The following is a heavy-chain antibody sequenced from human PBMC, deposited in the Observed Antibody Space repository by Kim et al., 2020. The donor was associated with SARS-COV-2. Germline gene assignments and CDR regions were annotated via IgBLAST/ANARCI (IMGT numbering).Heavy chain of an antibody. CDR3: ARPRGYGYYYYYYAMDV. J-gene: IGHJ6*02. V-gene: IGHV3-7*01. Sequence: DSVKGRFTVSRDNARGSMYLQMNSLRAEDTAVYYCARPRGYGYYYYYYAMDVWGQGTTVTVSS. D-gene: IGHD5-18*01.